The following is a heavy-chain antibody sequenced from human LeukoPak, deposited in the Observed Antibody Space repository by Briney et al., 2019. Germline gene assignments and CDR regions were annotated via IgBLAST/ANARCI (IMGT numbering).Heavy chain of an antibody. Sequence: KPGGSLRLSCVASGFTLSSYNMKWVRQAPGKRLEWVSPISWRNIDIEYADSVKGRFTISRDNDKKSLYLQMNSLRVEDTAVYYCARVYSSTWYSGYLHMDVWGKGTTVTVSS. CDR3: ARVYSSTWYSGYLHMDV. D-gene: IGHD6-13*01. CDR2: ISWRNIDI. CDR1: GFTLSSYN. V-gene: IGHV3-21*01. J-gene: IGHJ6*03.